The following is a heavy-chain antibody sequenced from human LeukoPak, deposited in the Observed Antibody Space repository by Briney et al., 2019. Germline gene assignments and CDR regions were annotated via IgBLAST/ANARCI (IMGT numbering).Heavy chain of an antibody. V-gene: IGHV4-59*01. CDR2: IYYSGST. CDR3: ARFAAAGIFFDY. J-gene: IGHJ4*02. Sequence: SETLSLTCTVSGGSISSYYWSWIRQPPGKGLEWIGYIYYSGSTNYNPSLKSRVTISVDTSKNQFSLKLSSVTAADTAVYYCARFAAAGIFFDYWAREPWSPSPQ. D-gene: IGHD6-13*01. CDR1: GGSISSYY.